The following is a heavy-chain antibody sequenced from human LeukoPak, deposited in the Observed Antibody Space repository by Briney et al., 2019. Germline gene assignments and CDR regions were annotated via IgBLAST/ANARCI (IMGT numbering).Heavy chain of an antibody. J-gene: IGHJ4*02. V-gene: IGHV3-43*02. CDR2: ISGDGGST. Sequence: GGSLRLSCAASGFTFDDYTMHWVRQAPGKGLEWVSLISGDGGSTYYADSVKGRFTISRDNSKNTLYLQMNSLRAEDTAVYYCARDGSRYCSSTSCVYDYWGQGTLVTVSS. CDR1: GFTFDDYT. CDR3: ARDGSRYCSSTSCVYDY. D-gene: IGHD2-2*01.